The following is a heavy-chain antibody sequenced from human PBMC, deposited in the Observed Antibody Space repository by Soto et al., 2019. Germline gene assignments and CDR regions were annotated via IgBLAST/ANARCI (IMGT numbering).Heavy chain of an antibody. Sequence: QVQLVESGGGVVQPGRSLRLSCAASGFTFSSYGMHWVRQAPGKGLEWVAVIWYDGSNKYYADSVKGRFTISRDTSKNTLYLQMNSLRAEDTAVYYCARTVDGTDDAFDIWGQGTMVTVSS. CDR3: ARTVDGTDDAFDI. CDR1: GFTFSSYG. V-gene: IGHV3-33*01. CDR2: IWYDGSNK. J-gene: IGHJ3*02. D-gene: IGHD6-19*01.